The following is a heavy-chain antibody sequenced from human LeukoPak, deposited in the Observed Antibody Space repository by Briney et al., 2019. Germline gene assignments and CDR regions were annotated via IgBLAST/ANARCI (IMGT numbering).Heavy chain of an antibody. Sequence: ASVKVSCKASGGTFSSYAISWVRQAPGQGLEWMGGIIPIFGTANYAQKFQGRVTITRDTSASTAYMELSSLRSEDTAVYYCARDAVGCSGGSCYYWDWFDPWGQGTLVTVSS. D-gene: IGHD2-15*01. CDR2: IIPIFGTA. J-gene: IGHJ5*02. CDR3: ARDAVGCSGGSCYYWDWFDP. V-gene: IGHV1-69*05. CDR1: GGTFSSYA.